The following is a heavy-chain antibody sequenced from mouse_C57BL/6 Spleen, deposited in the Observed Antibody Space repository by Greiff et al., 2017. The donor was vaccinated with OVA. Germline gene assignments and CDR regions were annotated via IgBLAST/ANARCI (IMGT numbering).Heavy chain of an antibody. Sequence: EVQRVESGPELVKPGASVKISCKASGYSFTGYYMNWVKQSPEKSLEWIGEINPSTGGTTYNQKFKAKATLTVDKSSSTAYMQLKSLTSEDSAVYYCARPYGNRAWFAYWGQGTLVTVSA. CDR2: INPSTGGT. J-gene: IGHJ3*01. D-gene: IGHD2-1*01. V-gene: IGHV1-42*01. CDR1: GYSFTGYY. CDR3: ARPYGNRAWFAY.